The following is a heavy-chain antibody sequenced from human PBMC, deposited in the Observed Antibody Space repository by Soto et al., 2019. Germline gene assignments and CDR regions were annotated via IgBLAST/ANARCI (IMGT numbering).Heavy chain of an antibody. V-gene: IGHV4-31*03. Sequence: TLSLTCTVSGCSIISTDYFWSWIRQHPGKGLEWIGCIYYSGSTYYNPSLKSRVTMSVDTSKNQFSLQLSSVTVADTAVYYCARDSAPPRGAWFDPWGQGTLVTVSS. D-gene: IGHD3-10*01. CDR1: GCSIISTDYF. CDR3: ARDSAPPRGAWFDP. CDR2: IYYSGST. J-gene: IGHJ5*02.